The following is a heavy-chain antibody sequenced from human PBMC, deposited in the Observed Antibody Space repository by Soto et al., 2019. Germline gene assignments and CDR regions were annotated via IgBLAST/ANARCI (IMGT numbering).Heavy chain of an antibody. CDR2: IYYSGST. V-gene: IGHV4-61*08. CDR3: ARDGKVSGSATHWFDP. Sequence: PSETLSLTCTVSGGSISSGGYYWSWIRQHPGKGLEWIGYIYYSGSTNYSPSLRSRVTISVDTSKNQFSLELSSVTAADTAVYYCARDGKVSGSATHWFDPWGQGTLVTVSS. J-gene: IGHJ5*02. D-gene: IGHD1-26*01. CDR1: GGSISSGGYY.